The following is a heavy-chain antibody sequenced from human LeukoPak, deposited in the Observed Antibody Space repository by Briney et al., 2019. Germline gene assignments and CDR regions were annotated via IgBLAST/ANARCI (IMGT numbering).Heavy chain of an antibody. V-gene: IGHV3-30-3*01. D-gene: IGHD6-13*01. CDR2: ISYDGSNK. J-gene: IGHJ6*02. Sequence: PGGSLRLSCAASGFTFSSYAMHWVRQAPGKGLEWVAVISYDGSNKYYADSVKGRFTISRDNSKNTLYLQMNSLRAEDTAVYYCVSSWYDGHPLYYYYGMDVWGQGTTVTVSS. CDR3: VSSWYDGHPLYYYYGMDV. CDR1: GFTFSSYA.